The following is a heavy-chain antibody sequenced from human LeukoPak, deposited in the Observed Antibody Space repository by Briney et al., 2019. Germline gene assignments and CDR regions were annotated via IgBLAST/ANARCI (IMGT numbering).Heavy chain of an antibody. J-gene: IGHJ4*02. D-gene: IGHD2-2*01. Sequence: GGSLRLSCAASGFTFSSYGMHWVRQAPGKGLEWVAVISYDGSNKYYADSVKSRFTISRDNSKNTLYLQMNSLRAEDTAVYYCAKVVEYQLRDYWGQGTLVTVSS. CDR3: AKVVEYQLRDY. CDR1: GFTFSSYG. V-gene: IGHV3-30*18. CDR2: ISYDGSNK.